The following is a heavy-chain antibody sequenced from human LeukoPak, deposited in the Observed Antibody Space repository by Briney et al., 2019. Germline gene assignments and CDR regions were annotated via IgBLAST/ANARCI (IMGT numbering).Heavy chain of an antibody. Sequence: GSLRLSCAASGFTFSSYAMSWVRQPPGKGLEWIGEINHSGSTNYNPSLKSRVTISVDTSKNQFSLKLSSVTAADTAVYYCARGFGIGITMVRGDGMDVWGQGTTVTVSS. CDR2: INHSGST. CDR1: GFTFSSYA. CDR3: ARGFGIGITMVRGDGMDV. J-gene: IGHJ6*02. D-gene: IGHD3-10*01. V-gene: IGHV4-34*01.